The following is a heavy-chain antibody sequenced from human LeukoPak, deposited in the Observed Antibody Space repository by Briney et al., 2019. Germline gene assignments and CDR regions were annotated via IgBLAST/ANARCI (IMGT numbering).Heavy chain of an antibody. CDR1: GGTVISYA. Sequence: SVKVSFKAAGGTVISYAISWGRQAPGQGGERRGGMIPIFGRANNAKKFQGRGTIITDDSTSPASMELSSPRSEDTAVYYCAINNESGYSYGDYWGQGTLVTVSS. V-gene: IGHV1-69*05. CDR2: MIPIFGRA. J-gene: IGHJ4*02. CDR3: AINNESGYSYGDY. D-gene: IGHD5-18*01.